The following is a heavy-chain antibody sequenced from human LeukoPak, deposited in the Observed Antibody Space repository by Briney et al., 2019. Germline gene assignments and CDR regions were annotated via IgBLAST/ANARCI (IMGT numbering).Heavy chain of an antibody. CDR3: ASRYGGFDY. V-gene: IGHV3-30*04. Sequence: GGSLRLSCVASGFSFSSSAMHWVRQAPGKGLEGVAVISYDGSNKYYADSVKGRFTISRDNSKNTLYLQMNSLRAEDTAVYYCASRYGGFDYWGQGTLVTVSS. J-gene: IGHJ4*02. CDR1: GFSFSSSA. CDR2: ISYDGSNK. D-gene: IGHD3-16*01.